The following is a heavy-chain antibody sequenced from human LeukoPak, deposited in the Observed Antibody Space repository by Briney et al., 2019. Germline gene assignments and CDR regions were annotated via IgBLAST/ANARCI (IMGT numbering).Heavy chain of an antibody. CDR3: ARQTGSGLFTLP. J-gene: IGHJ4*02. V-gene: IGHV4-39*01. CDR2: IYYSGNT. Sequence: SETLSLTCTVSGVSISSSNSYWGWIRQPPGKGLEWIGSIYYSGNTYYNASLKSRVTISVDTSKNQFSLKLTSVTAADTAVYYCARQTGSGLFTLPGGQGTLVTVSS. D-gene: IGHD3-10*01. CDR1: GVSISSSNSY.